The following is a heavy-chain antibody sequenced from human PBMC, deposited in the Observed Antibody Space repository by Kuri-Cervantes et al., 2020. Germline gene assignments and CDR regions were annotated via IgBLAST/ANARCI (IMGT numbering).Heavy chain of an antibody. V-gene: IGHV1-18*01. CDR1: GYTFTSYG. D-gene: IGHD3-3*01. CDR3: ARESLGGTDFWSGYYTSYGMDV. Sequence: ASVKVSCKASGYTFTSYGISWVRQAPGQGLEWMGWISAYNGNTNYAQKLQGRVTMTTDTSTSTAYMELRSLRSDDTAVYYCARESLGGTDFWSGYYTSYGMDVWGQGTTVTVSS. J-gene: IGHJ6*02. CDR2: ISAYNGNT.